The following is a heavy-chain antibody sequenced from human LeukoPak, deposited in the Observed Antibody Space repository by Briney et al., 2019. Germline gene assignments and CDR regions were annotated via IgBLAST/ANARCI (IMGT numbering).Heavy chain of an antibody. Sequence: SETLSLTCTVSGASITRDTYFWGWIRQSPEKGLEWIGSINSSGTTHYNSSLKSRVIISVDTSKNQVSLNLTSVTSADTAVYYCARHGYIQFWLYWGQGTQVIVSS. CDR2: INSSGTT. J-gene: IGHJ4*02. CDR1: GASITRDTYF. D-gene: IGHD5-18*01. CDR3: ARHGYIQFWLY. V-gene: IGHV4-39*01.